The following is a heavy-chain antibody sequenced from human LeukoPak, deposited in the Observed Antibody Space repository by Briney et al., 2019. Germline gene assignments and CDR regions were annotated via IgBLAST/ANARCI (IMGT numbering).Heavy chain of an antibody. D-gene: IGHD3-10*01. J-gene: IGHJ4*02. V-gene: IGHV1-58*02. CDR2: IVVGSGNT. Sequence: ASVKVSCKASGFTFTSSAMQWVRQARGQRLEWIGWIVVGSGNTNYAQKFQERVTITRDMSTSTAYMELSSLRSEDTAVYYCAAAYYGSGSYYNVYDYWGQGTLVTVSS. CDR3: AAAYYGSGSYYNVYDY. CDR1: GFTFTSSA.